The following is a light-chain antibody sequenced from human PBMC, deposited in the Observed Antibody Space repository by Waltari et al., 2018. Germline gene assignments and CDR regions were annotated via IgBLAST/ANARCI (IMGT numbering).Light chain of an antibody. CDR2: GAS. J-gene: IGKJ2*01. CDR3: QQYGGSPNT. CDR1: QSVSSPY. V-gene: IGKV3-20*01. Sequence: EIVLTPSPDTLSFSPGERATLSCRARQSVSSPYLAWYQQKPGQSPRLLIYGASSRATGMPARFSGSGCGTDFTLTITSRVPEDFAVYYCQQYGGSPNTFGQGTKLEI.